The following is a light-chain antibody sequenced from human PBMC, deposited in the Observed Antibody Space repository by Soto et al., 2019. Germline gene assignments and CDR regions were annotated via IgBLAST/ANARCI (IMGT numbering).Light chain of an antibody. CDR2: AAS. V-gene: IGKV1-39*01. Sequence: DIQMTQSPSSLSASVGDRVTITCRASQTISSYLNWYQQKPGKAPKLLIYAASSLQSGVPSRFICSGSGTDFTLTISSLQPEDFATDYCQQSHSSPYTFGQGTKLEIK. J-gene: IGKJ2*01. CDR3: QQSHSSPYT. CDR1: QTISSY.